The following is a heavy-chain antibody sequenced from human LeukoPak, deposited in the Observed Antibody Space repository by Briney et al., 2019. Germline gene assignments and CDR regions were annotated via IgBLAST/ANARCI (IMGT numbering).Heavy chain of an antibody. D-gene: IGHD2-2*01. Sequence: SETLSLTYAVSGGSISSGGYSWSWIRQPPGKGLEWIGYIYHSGSTYYNPSLKSRVTISVDTSKNQFSLNLSSVTAADTAVYYCARDVVVVPAAIHYGMDVWGQGTTVTVSS. V-gene: IGHV4-30-2*01. J-gene: IGHJ6*02. CDR1: GGSISSGGYS. CDR2: IYHSGST. CDR3: ARDVVVVPAAIHYGMDV.